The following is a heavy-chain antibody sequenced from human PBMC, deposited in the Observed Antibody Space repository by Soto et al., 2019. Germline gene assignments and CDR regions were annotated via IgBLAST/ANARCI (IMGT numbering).Heavy chain of an antibody. CDR3: ARDGTLYDSSAYYYLY. V-gene: IGHV1-69*01. CDR1: GGTFSNYG. Sequence: QVQLVQSGAEVKKPGSSVKVSCKASGGTFSNYGVNWVRQAPGQGLEWMGGIIPIFGTAKYAQKFQGRVTITADDSTRTAHMELSSLRSEDTAVYYCARDGTLYDSSAYYYLYWGQGTLVTVSS. J-gene: IGHJ4*02. CDR2: IIPIFGTA. D-gene: IGHD3-22*01.